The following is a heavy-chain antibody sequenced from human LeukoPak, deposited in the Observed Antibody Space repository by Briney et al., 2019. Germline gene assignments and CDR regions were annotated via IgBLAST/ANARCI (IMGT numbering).Heavy chain of an antibody. CDR2: IYYSGST. J-gene: IGHJ3*02. Sequence: SETLPLTCTVSGGSISSGDYYWSWIRQPPGKGLEWIGYIYYSGSTYYNPSLKSRVTISVDTSKNQFSLKLSSVTAADTAVYYCARGLELGDAFDIWGQGAMVTVSS. CDR3: ARGLELGDAFDI. D-gene: IGHD5-24*01. CDR1: GGSISSGDYY. V-gene: IGHV4-30-4*01.